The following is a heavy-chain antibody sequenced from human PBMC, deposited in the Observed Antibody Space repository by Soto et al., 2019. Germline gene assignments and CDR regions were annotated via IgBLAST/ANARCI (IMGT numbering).Heavy chain of an antibody. CDR2: INHSGST. J-gene: IGHJ4*02. D-gene: IGHD3-9*01. V-gene: IGHV4-34*01. CDR3: ARGRHYDILTGYYITDTTEEDY. CDR1: GGSFSGYY. Sequence: SETLSLTCAVYGGSFSGYYWSWIRQPPGKGLEWIGEINHSGSTNYNPSLKSRVTISVDTSKNQFSLKLSSVTAADTAVYYCARGRHYDILTGYYITDTTEEDYWGQGTLVTVSS.